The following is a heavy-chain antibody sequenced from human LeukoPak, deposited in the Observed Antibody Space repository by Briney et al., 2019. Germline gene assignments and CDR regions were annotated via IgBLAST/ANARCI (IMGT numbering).Heavy chain of an antibody. CDR1: GFTFSSYG. D-gene: IGHD3-10*01. J-gene: IGHJ4*02. CDR2: ISYDGSNK. CDR3: AKDPSTGYYFDY. V-gene: IGHV3-30*18. Sequence: GGSLRLSCAASGFTFSSYGMHWVRQAPGKGLEWVAVISYDGSNKYYADSVKGRFTNSRDNSKNTLYLQMNSLRAEDTAVYYCAKDPSTGYYFDYWGQGTLVTVSS.